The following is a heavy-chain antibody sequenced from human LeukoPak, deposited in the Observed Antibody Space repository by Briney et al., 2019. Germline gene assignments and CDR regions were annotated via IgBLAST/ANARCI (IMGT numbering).Heavy chain of an antibody. Sequence: SVKVSCKASGGTFSSYAISWVRQAPGQGLEWMGGIIPIFGTANYAQKFQGRVTITADESTSTAYMELSSLRSEDTAVYYCARDNGAVEWLTNAFDIWGQGTMVTVSS. D-gene: IGHD5-12*01. CDR3: ARDNGAVEWLTNAFDI. J-gene: IGHJ3*02. CDR2: IIPIFGTA. CDR1: GGTFSSYA. V-gene: IGHV1-69*13.